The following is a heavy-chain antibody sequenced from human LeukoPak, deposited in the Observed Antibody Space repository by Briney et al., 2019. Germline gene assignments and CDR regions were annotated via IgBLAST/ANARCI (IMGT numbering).Heavy chain of an antibody. CDR2: ITGSGGFT. CDR3: VRSLDY. Sequence: GGSLRLSCAASGFPFSTYAMNWVRQAPGKGLEWVSVITGSGGFTQYADSVKGRSTISRDNSKNTVYLQMNSLRVEDTALYYCVRSLDYWGQGTLVTVSS. V-gene: IGHV3-23*01. CDR1: GFPFSTYA. J-gene: IGHJ4*02.